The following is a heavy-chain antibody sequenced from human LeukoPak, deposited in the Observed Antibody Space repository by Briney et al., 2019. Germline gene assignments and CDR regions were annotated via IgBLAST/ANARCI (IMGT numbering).Heavy chain of an antibody. V-gene: IGHV3-74*01. CDR2: INNDGNST. CDR1: GFTFSTYW. CDR3: ARSSYPYFFDY. D-gene: IGHD3-10*01. Sequence: GGSLRLSCAASGFTFSTYWMHWVRQAPGKGLVWVSRINNDGNSTIYADSVRGRFTISRDNAKNTLYLQMNGLRAEDTSVYFCARSSYPYFFDYWGQGALVTVSS. J-gene: IGHJ4*02.